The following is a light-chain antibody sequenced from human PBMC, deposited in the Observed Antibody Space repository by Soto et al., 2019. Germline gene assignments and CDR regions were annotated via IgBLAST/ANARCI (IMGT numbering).Light chain of an antibody. CDR2: EGS. V-gene: IGLV2-23*03. Sequence: QYALTQPASVSGSPGQSITISCTGTSNDVGSYNSVSWYQHHPGKAPKLMIYEGSKRPSGVSNRFSGSKSGNTASLTISGLQAEDEADYYCCSYAGSSTFVFGGGTKLTVL. J-gene: IGLJ2*01. CDR1: SNDVGSYNS. CDR3: CSYAGSSTFV.